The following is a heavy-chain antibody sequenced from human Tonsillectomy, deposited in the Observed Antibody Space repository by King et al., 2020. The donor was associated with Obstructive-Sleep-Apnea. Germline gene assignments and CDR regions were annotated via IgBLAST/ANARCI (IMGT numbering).Heavy chain of an antibody. Sequence: QLQESGPGLVKPSETLSLTCTVFGASISSYYWSWIRQPPGKGLEGVGYSYYSGSTKYNPSLKSRVTISVDPSNNQFSPKLRSVTAADTAVYYFARRLGSRGWFFFDPWGQGALVTVSS. CDR1: GASISSYY. D-gene: IGHD6-19*01. J-gene: IGHJ5*02. V-gene: IGHV4-59*08. CDR3: ARRLGSRGWFFFDP. CDR2: SYYSGST.